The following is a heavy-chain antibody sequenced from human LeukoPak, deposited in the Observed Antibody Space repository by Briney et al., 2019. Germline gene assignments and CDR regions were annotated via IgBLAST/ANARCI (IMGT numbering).Heavy chain of an antibody. D-gene: IGHD7-27*01. CDR1: GGSISSYY. CDR3: ARLLGRYGRTXFYYXDX. CDR2: IYYSGST. J-gene: IGHJ4*02. V-gene: IGHV4-59*08. Sequence: SETLSLTCTVSGGSISSYYWSWLRQPPGKGLEWIGYIYYSGSTNYNPSLKSRVTISVDTSKNQFSLKLSSVTAADTAVYYCARLLGRYGRTXFYYXDXWGQGTLVTVS.